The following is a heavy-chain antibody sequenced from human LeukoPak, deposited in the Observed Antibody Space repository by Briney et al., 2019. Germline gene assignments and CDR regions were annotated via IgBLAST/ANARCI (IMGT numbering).Heavy chain of an antibody. D-gene: IGHD4-17*01. V-gene: IGHV4-61*02. Sequence: TLSLTCTVSGGSISSGSHYWSWIRQPAGKGLEWIGRIYTSGSTNYNPSLKSRVTISVDRSKNQFSLKLSSVTAADTAVYYCARGYYGDYVFEYWGQGTLVTVSS. J-gene: IGHJ4*02. CDR3: ARGYYGDYVFEY. CDR2: IYTSGST. CDR1: GGSISSGSHY.